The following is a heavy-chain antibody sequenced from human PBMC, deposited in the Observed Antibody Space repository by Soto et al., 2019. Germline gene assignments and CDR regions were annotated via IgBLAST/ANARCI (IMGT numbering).Heavy chain of an antibody. J-gene: IGHJ4*02. CDR3: ARDVDGSGSFFLSH. CDR1: GFTFSSYA. V-gene: IGHV3-30-3*01. Sequence: GGSLRLSCAASGFTFSSYAMHWVRQAPGKGLEWVAVISYDGSNKYYADSVKGRFTISRDNSRNTMYLQMNSLRAEDTAVYYCARDVDGSGSFFLSHWGQGTLVTVSS. CDR2: ISYDGSNK. D-gene: IGHD3-10*01.